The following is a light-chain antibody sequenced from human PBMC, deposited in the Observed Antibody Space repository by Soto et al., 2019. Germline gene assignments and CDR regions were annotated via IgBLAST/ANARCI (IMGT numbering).Light chain of an antibody. J-gene: IGLJ3*02. CDR3: QSYDNSLSGWV. CDR2: ANS. V-gene: IGLV1-40*01. CDR1: SSNIGAPYD. Sequence: QSVLTQPPSVSGAPGQRVTISCTGSSSNIGAPYDVHWYQQLPGTAPKLLIHANSDRPSGVPDRFSGSKSGTSASLAITGLQAEDEADYYCQSYDNSLSGWVFGGGTKLTVL.